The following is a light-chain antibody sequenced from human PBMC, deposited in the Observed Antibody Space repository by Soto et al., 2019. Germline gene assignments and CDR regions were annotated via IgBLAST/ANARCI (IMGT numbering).Light chain of an antibody. CDR2: GAS. CDR1: QSVSSN. Sequence: VMTQSPTTPAGSRGLRATLPCWASQSVSSNLAWYQQKPAQAPRLLXYGASTRATGIPARFSGSGSGTEFTLTIGSLQSQDFAVYYCQQYHDWPPLTFGGGTKVDIK. J-gene: IGKJ4*01. V-gene: IGKV3D-15*01. CDR3: QQYHDWPPLT.